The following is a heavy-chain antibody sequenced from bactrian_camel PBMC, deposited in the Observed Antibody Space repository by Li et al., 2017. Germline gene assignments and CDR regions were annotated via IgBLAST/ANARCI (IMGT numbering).Heavy chain of an antibody. J-gene: IGHJ4*01. Sequence: HVQLVESGGGSVQAGGSLRLSCVAAGYAGSCMGWFRQAPGKEREGVATISGGTIVYDDSVRGRLTVSQDNAKNEVALQMDYLKPEDTGMYYCATSSSLWLSVNPRDYNFWGQGTQVTVS. D-gene: IGHD1*01. CDR3: ATSSSLWLSVNPRDYNF. CDR1: GYAGSC. CDR2: ISGGTI. V-gene: IGHV3S53*01.